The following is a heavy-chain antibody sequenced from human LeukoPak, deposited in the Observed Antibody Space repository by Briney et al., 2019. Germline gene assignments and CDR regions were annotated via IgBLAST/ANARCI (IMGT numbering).Heavy chain of an antibody. J-gene: IGHJ4*02. CDR1: GFTVSSSY. Sequence: HPGGSLRLSCAASGFTVSSSYMSWVRQAPGKGLEWVSVIYSGGTAYYADPVRGRFTISRDTSKNTLYLQMNSLRAEDTAVYYCARECSGTSCYYDWGQGTLVTVSS. V-gene: IGHV3-66*01. D-gene: IGHD2-2*01. CDR3: ARECSGTSCYYD. CDR2: IYSGGTA.